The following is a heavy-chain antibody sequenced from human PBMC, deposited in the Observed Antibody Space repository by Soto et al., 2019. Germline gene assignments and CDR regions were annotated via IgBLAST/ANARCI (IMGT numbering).Heavy chain of an antibody. J-gene: IGHJ4*02. CDR1: GFTFSNYG. Sequence: LRLSCAASGFTFSNYGFHWVRQAPGKGLEWVAVIWYDGSKKYYVDSVKGRFTITRDNSKNTLYLQMDSLRAEDTAVYHCARDLGSTNYYFDYWGLGTLVTVSS. D-gene: IGHD5-12*01. CDR3: ARDLGSTNYYFDY. V-gene: IGHV3-33*01. CDR2: IWYDGSKK.